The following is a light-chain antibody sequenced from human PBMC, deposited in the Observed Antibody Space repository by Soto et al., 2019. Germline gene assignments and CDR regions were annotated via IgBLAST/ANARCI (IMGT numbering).Light chain of an antibody. V-gene: IGKV3-15*01. J-gene: IGKJ5*01. CDR2: GAS. Sequence: ERVRTQSPATLSVSPGERATLSCRASQSVSSNLAWYQQKPGQAPRLLIYGASTRATDIPAKFSGSGSGTEFTLTISSLQSEDFAVYYCQQYNIWPPITFGQGTRLEN. CDR3: QQYNIWPPIT. CDR1: QSVSSN.